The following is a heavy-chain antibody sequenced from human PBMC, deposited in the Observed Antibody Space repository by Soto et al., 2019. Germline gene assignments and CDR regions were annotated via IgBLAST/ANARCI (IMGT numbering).Heavy chain of an antibody. Sequence: GGSLRLSCAASGFTFSSYGMHWVRQAPGKGLEWVAVIWYDGSNKYYADSVKGRFTISRDNSKNTLYLQMNSLRAEDTAVYYCARDVVYGAAIDAFDIWGQGTMVTVSS. D-gene: IGHD4-17*01. CDR1: GFTFSSYG. V-gene: IGHV3-33*01. CDR2: IWYDGSNK. CDR3: ARDVVYGAAIDAFDI. J-gene: IGHJ3*02.